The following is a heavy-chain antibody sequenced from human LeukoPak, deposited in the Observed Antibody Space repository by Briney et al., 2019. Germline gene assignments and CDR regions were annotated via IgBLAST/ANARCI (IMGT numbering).Heavy chain of an antibody. V-gene: IGHV3-23*01. CDR3: ASGPPFLKYFEY. D-gene: IGHD3-3*01. Sequence: PGRSLRLSCAATGFTFSTYVMNWFPRAPGKGLEWVSTISVGAEYIFYADSVKGRFTISRDDSNNALYLQMHSLRAEDTALYYCASGPPFLKYFEYWGQGTLVTVSS. CDR1: GFTFSTYV. CDR2: ISVGAEYI. J-gene: IGHJ4*02.